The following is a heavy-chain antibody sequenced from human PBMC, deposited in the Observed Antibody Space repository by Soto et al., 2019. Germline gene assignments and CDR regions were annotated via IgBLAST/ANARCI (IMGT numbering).Heavy chain of an antibody. CDR2: IDPSDSYT. CDR1: GYSFRSYW. D-gene: IGHD3-3*01. Sequence: VDSLTISCLTSGYSFRSYWITWVCQMAGKGLEWMGRIDPSDSYTNYSKSFQGHVTMSVDKSISTAYLQWSSLKASDTAIYYCARLQSPTGYYTLGLDYWGQRAPLNVSS. J-gene: IGHJ4*02. CDR3: ARLQSPTGYYTLGLDY. V-gene: IGHV5-10-1*01.